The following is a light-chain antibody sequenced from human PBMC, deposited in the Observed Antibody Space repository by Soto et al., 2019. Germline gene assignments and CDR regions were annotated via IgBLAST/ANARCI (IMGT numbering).Light chain of an antibody. Sequence: EIVLTQSPGTLSLSPGERATLSCRASQSVSSSFLAWYQQKPGQAPRLLIYGASSRATGIPDRFSGSGSGTDFPLTISRLEPEDFAVYYCHQYYNSPWAFGQGTKVEIK. CDR1: QSVSSSF. CDR3: HQYYNSPWA. V-gene: IGKV3-20*01. J-gene: IGKJ1*01. CDR2: GAS.